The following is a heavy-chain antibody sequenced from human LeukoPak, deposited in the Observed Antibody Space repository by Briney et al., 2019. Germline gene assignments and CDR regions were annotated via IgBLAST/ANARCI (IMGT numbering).Heavy chain of an antibody. J-gene: IGHJ4*02. V-gene: IGHV4-59*01. CDR2: IYYSGST. CDR3: ARAVGSWLDY. D-gene: IGHD6-13*01. CDR1: GGSFSSYY. Sequence: SETLSLTCAVYGGSFSSYYWSWIRQPPGKGLEWIGYIYYSGSTNYNPSLKSRVTISVDTSKNQFSLQLSSVTAADTAVYYCARAVGSWLDYWGQGTLVTVSS.